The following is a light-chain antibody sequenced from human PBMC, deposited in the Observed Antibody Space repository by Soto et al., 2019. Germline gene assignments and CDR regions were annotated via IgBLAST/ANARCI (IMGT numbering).Light chain of an antibody. V-gene: IGKV3-20*01. CDR3: QQYGSSPGT. CDR1: QSVSRSY. CDR2: GAS. Sequence: EIVLTQSPGALSLSPGERATLSCRASQSVSRSYLAWYQQKPGQSPRLLIYGASSRATGIPDRFSGSGSGTDFTLTISRREPEDFAVYFCQQYGSSPGTFGQGTKVEI. J-gene: IGKJ1*01.